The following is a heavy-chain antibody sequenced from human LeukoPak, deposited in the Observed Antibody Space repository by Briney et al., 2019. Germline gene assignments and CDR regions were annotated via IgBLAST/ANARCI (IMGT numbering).Heavy chain of an antibody. CDR2: IKGDGSVK. Sequence: GGSLRLSCGASGLTFSDHRMSWVRQAARKGLEWVANIKGDGSVKSVLDSVRGPFTISRDNAKNSLYLQMNNLGAEDTAMYYCLKDYQGDWGRGTLVTVSS. D-gene: IGHD2-2*01. CDR3: LKDYQGD. V-gene: IGHV3-7*03. J-gene: IGHJ4*02. CDR1: GLTFSDHR.